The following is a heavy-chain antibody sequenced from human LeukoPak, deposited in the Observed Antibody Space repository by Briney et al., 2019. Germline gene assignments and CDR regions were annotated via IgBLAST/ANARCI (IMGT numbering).Heavy chain of an antibody. Sequence: SGPALVKPTQTLTLTCTFSGFSLSTSGMCVSWIRQPPGKAPEWLALIDWDDDKYYSTSLKTRLTISKDTSKNQVVLTMTNMDPVDTATYYCARSSPMTTVTTSRWYFDLWGRGTLVTVSS. D-gene: IGHD4-17*01. CDR1: GFSLSTSGMC. V-gene: IGHV2-70*01. J-gene: IGHJ2*01. CDR2: IDWDDDK. CDR3: ARSSPMTTVTTSRWYFDL.